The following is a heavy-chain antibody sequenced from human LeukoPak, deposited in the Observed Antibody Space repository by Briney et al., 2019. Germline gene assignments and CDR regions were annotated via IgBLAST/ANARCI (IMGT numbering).Heavy chain of an antibody. CDR2: IYYSGST. Sequence: PSETLSLTCTVSGGSISSSSYYWGWIRQPPGKGLEWIGSIYYSGSTYYNPSLKSRVTISVDTSKNQFSLKLSSVTAADTAVYYCARSTNWFDPWGQGTLVTVSS. CDR1: GGSISSSSYY. J-gene: IGHJ5*02. CDR3: ARSTNWFDP. V-gene: IGHV4-39*01.